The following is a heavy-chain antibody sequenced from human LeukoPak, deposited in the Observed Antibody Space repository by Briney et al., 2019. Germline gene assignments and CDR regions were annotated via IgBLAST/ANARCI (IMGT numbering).Heavy chain of an antibody. CDR3: ARFGTSSSRFFDQ. D-gene: IGHD6-6*01. V-gene: IGHV4-59*07. J-gene: IGHJ4*02. CDR1: GGSINAYY. Sequence: SDTLSLTCTLSGGSINAYYWCWIRQPPGKGLEWMGYIHYSGTTNYYPSLKSRVTIALDTSKNQLSLKLNSVTAADTAVYYCARFGTSSSRFFDQWGQGTLVTVSS. CDR2: IHYSGTT.